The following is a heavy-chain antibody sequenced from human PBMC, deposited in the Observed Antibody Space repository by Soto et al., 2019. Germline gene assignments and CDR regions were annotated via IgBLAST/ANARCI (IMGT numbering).Heavy chain of an antibody. J-gene: IGHJ6*02. CDR3: ARGEQLVWYYKSGLDV. Sequence: KTSETLSLTCAVYGGSFSGYYWNWIRQPPEKGLEWIGEINHSGSTNYNPSLKSRVTISVDTSKNQFSLKLSSVTAADTAVYYCARGEQLVWYYKSGLDVWGQGTTVTVSS. V-gene: IGHV4-34*01. D-gene: IGHD3-3*01. CDR2: INHSGST. CDR1: GGSFSGYY.